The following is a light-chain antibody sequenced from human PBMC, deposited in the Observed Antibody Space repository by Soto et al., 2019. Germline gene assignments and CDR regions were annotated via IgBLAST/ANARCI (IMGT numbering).Light chain of an antibody. CDR1: SSDVGGYNY. Sequence: QSALTQPPSASGSPGQSVTISCTGTSSDVGGYNYVSWYQHHPGKAPKLMIYEVSKQPSGVPDRFSGSKSGNTASLTVSGLQAEDEAHYYCSSYAGRNTPVVFGGRTKVTV. CDR2: EVS. J-gene: IGLJ2*01. V-gene: IGLV2-8*01. CDR3: SSYAGRNTPVV.